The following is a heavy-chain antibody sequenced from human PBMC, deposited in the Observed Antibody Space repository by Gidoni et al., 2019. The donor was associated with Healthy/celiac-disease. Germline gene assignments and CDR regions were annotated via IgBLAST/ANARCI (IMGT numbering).Heavy chain of an antibody. V-gene: IGHV3-11*01. CDR1: GFTFSDYY. D-gene: IGHD3-3*01. CDR2: ISSSGSTI. J-gene: IGHJ6*02. CDR3: ARFNGVGLETSHYYYYGMDV. Sequence: QVQLVESGGGLVKPGGSLRLSCAASGFTFSDYYMSWIRQAPGKGLEWVSYISSSGSTIYYADSVKGRFTISRDNAKNSLYLQMNSLRAEDTAVYYCARFNGVGLETSHYYYYGMDVWGQGTTVTVSS.